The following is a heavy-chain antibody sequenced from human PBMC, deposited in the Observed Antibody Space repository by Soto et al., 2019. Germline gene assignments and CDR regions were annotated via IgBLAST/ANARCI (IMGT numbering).Heavy chain of an antibody. CDR2: ISAYNGNT. CDR1: GYTFTSYG. V-gene: IGHV1-18*01. D-gene: IGHD2-15*01. J-gene: IGHJ6*02. CDR3: ARDRPGVRDNYYYGMDV. Sequence: ASVKVSCKASGYTFTSYGISWVRQAPGQGLEWMGWISAYNGNTNYAQKLQGRVTMTTDTSTSTAYMELRSLRSDDTAVYYCARDRPGVRDNYYYGMDVWGQGTTVTVSS.